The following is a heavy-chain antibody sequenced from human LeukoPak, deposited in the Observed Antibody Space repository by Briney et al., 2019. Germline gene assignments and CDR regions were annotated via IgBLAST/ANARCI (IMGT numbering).Heavy chain of an antibody. Sequence: SETLSLTCAVSGGSISSSNWWSWVRQPPGKGLEWIGEIYNSGSTNYNPSLKSRVTISVDKSKNQFSLKLSSVTAADTAVYYCARGRALLTTFGRSHAFDIWGQGTMVTVSS. D-gene: IGHD3-16*01. CDR1: GGSISSSNW. CDR2: IYNSGST. V-gene: IGHV4-4*02. CDR3: ARGRALLTTFGRSHAFDI. J-gene: IGHJ3*02.